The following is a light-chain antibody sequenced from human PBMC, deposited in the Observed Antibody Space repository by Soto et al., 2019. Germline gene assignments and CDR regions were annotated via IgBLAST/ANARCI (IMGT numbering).Light chain of an antibody. CDR2: SNN. Sequence: QSVLTQPPSASGTPGQRVTVSCSGSSSNIGSNSVNWYQQLPGTAPKLLIYSNNHRPSGVPDRFSGSKSGTSASLAINGLQSEDEAEYHCASWDDSLKGVGFGGGTKLTVL. CDR1: SSNIGSNS. J-gene: IGLJ2*01. CDR3: ASWDDSLKGVG. V-gene: IGLV1-44*01.